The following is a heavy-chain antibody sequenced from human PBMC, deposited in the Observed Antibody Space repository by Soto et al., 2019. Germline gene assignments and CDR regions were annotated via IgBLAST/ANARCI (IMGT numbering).Heavy chain of an antibody. CDR3: ARGPTVTTDY. V-gene: IGHV4-30-4*01. D-gene: IGHD4-17*01. CDR1: GGSISSNFHY. CDR2: IYSSGRT. J-gene: IGHJ4*02. Sequence: QVQLQESGPGLVKPSQTLSLTCTVSGGSISSNFHYWIWFRQPPAKGLEWIGYIYSSGRTYYNPSLKSQVSISVDTSKDPVSLNLSSVTAADTAGYYCARGPTVTTDYWGQGALVTVSS.